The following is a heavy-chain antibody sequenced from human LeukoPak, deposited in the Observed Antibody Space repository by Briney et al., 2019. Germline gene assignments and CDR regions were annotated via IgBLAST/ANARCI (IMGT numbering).Heavy chain of an antibody. CDR2: IYTSGST. Sequence: SETLSLTCTVSGGSISSYYWSWIRQPPGKGLEWIGYIYTSGSTNYNPSLKSRVTISVDTSKNQFSPKLSSVTAADTAVYYCARSGYSYGYRTYYYYMDVWGKGTTVTISS. CDR1: GGSISSYY. V-gene: IGHV4-4*08. J-gene: IGHJ6*03. D-gene: IGHD5-18*01. CDR3: ARSGYSYGYRTYYYYMDV.